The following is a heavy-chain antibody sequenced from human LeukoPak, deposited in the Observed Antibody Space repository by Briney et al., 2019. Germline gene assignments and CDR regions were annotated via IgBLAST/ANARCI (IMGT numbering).Heavy chain of an antibody. CDR3: ASPPSYYYGSGDLHPFDY. Sequence: ASVKVSCKASGYTFTSYYMHWVRQAPGQGLEWMGIINPSGGSTSYAQKFQGRVTMTRDTSTSTVYMELSSLRSEDTAVYYCASPPSYYYGSGDLHPFDYWGQGTLVTVSS. D-gene: IGHD3-10*01. CDR2: INPSGGST. J-gene: IGHJ4*02. V-gene: IGHV1-46*03. CDR1: GYTFTSYY.